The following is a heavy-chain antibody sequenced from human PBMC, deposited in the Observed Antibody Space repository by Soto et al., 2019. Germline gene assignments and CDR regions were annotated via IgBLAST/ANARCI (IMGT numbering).Heavy chain of an antibody. Sequence: SETLSLTCAVSGGSISSGGYSWAWIRQPPGKGLEWIGSIYYSGTTYYNPSLKSRVTISVDRSKNQFSLKLSSVTAADTAVYYCARRYGPGFDYWGQGTLVTVSS. V-gene: IGHV4-39*01. CDR2: IYYSGTT. CDR1: GGSISSGGYS. CDR3: ARRYGPGFDY. J-gene: IGHJ4*02. D-gene: IGHD4-17*01.